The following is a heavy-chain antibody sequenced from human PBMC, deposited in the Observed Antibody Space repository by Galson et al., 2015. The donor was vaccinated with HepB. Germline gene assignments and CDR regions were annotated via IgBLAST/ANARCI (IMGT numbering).Heavy chain of an antibody. CDR3: ARQEVYHDYWRAPGPMARYLHFDL. J-gene: IGHJ2*01. CDR1: GVSISSKNYY. Sequence: ETLSLTCTVSGVSISSKNYYWAWIRQPPGKGLEWIGSLYYSGSTYYSPSLRSRVTISADTSTKQFSLMLNSVTAADTAVYYCARQEVYHDYWRAPGPMARYLHFDLWGRGTLVTVSS. V-gene: IGHV4-39*01. D-gene: IGHD3-3*01. CDR2: LYYSGST.